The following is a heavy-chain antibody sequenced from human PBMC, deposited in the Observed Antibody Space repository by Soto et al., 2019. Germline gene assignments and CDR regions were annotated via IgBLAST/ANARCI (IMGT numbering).Heavy chain of an antibody. CDR1: GYTFTGYY. J-gene: IGHJ6*02. V-gene: IGHV1-2*02. CDR3: ARERYQVISDGMDV. CDR2: INPQTGGT. Sequence: ASVKVSCKASGYTFTGYYIHWVREAPGQGLEWMGWINPQTGGTSYAQKFQGRVTLSMDTSINTAYLELNRLRFDGAAVYFCARERYQVISDGMDVWGQGTTVTVSS. D-gene: IGHD2-2*01.